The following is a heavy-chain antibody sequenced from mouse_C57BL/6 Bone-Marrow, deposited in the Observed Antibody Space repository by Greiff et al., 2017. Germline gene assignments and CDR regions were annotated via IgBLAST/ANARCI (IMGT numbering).Heavy chain of an antibody. Sequence: EVKLMESGGGLVQSGRSLRLSCATSGFTFSDFYMEWVRQAPGKGLEWIAASRNKANDYTTEYSASVKGRFIVSRDTSQSILYLQMNALRAEDTAIYYCARDAGDGYDVWGTGTTVTVSS. CDR2: SRNKANDYTT. CDR1: GFTFSDFY. CDR3: ARDAGDGYDV. D-gene: IGHD2-3*01. V-gene: IGHV7-1*01. J-gene: IGHJ1*03.